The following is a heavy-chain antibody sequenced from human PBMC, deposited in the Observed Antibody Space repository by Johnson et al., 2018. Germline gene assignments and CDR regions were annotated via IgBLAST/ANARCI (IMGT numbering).Heavy chain of an antibody. V-gene: IGHV3-64*01. J-gene: IGHJ6*04. CDR1: GFPFSSFA. CDR2: ISRNGITT. Sequence: VQLQESGGGLVQPGGSLRLSCAASGFPFSSFAMYWVRQPPGRGLEYVSGISRNGITTDYANSVKGRVTISRDNSKDTIFLQMGSLRVEDMAVYYCAREGWDVWGEGTTVTVSS. CDR3: AREGWDV.